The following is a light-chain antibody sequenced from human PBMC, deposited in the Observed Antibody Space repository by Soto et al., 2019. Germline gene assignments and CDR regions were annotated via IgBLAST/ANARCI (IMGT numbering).Light chain of an antibody. CDR1: QSVLYSSNNKNY. J-gene: IGKJ3*01. CDR2: WAS. Sequence: DIVMTQSPDSLAVSLGERATINCKSSQSVLYSSNNKNYLAWYQQKPGQPPKLLIYWASTRESGVPDRFSGSGPGTGFTLTISSLQAEDVAVYFCQQHYSTPFTFGPGTKVDIK. CDR3: QQHYSTPFT. V-gene: IGKV4-1*01.